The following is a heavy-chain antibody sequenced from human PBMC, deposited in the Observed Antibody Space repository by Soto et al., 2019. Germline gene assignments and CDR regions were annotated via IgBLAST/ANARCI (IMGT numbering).Heavy chain of an antibody. CDR2: IYYSGST. CDR3: ARVGTTAAAGNNWFDP. Sequence: SETLSLTCTVSGGSISSSSYYWGWIRQPPGKGLEWIGSIYYSGSTYYNPSLKSRVTISVDTSKNQFSLKLSSVTAADTAVYYCARVGTTAAAGNNWFDPWGQGTLVTVS. D-gene: IGHD6-13*01. CDR1: GGSISSSSYY. V-gene: IGHV4-39*01. J-gene: IGHJ5*02.